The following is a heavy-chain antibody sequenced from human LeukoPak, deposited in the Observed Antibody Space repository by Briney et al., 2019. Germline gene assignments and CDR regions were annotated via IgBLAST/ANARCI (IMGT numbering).Heavy chain of an antibody. D-gene: IGHD6-6*01. Sequence: GGSLRLSCAASGFTVSSTYMSWVRQAPGKGLEWVSVIYSGGSTYYADSVKGRFTISRDNSKNTLYLQMNSLRAEDTAVYYCARDRLYSSSSEDYWGQGTLVTVSS. J-gene: IGHJ4*02. V-gene: IGHV3-53*01. CDR3: ARDRLYSSSSEDY. CDR2: IYSGGST. CDR1: GFTVSSTY.